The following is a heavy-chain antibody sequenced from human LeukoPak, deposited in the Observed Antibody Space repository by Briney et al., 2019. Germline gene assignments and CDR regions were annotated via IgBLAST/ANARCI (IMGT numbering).Heavy chain of an antibody. CDR3: AKDRGCSSTSCYEGTFDY. V-gene: IGHV3-23*01. CDR1: GFTFSSYA. Sequence: PGGSLRLSCAASGFTFSSYAMHWVRQAPGKGLEWVSAISGSGGSTYYADSVKGRFTISRDNSKNTLYLQMNSLRAEDTAVYYCAKDRGCSSTSCYEGTFDYWGQGTLVTVSS. CDR2: ISGSGGST. D-gene: IGHD2-2*01. J-gene: IGHJ4*02.